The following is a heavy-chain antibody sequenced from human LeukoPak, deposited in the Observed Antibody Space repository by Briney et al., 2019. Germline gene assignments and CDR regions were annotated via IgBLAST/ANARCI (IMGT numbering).Heavy chain of an antibody. CDR2: ISGSGDRT. V-gene: IGHV3-23*01. CDR1: GFTFSNYA. D-gene: IGHD3-22*01. Sequence: GGSLRLSCAASGFTFSNYAMSWARQAPGKGLEWVSTISGSGDRTYYAASVKGRFTISRDNSKNTLFLHMTSLRAEDTAVFYCAKDLDDSSGFYSYHHWGQGTLVTVSS. CDR3: AKDLDDSSGFYSYHH. J-gene: IGHJ1*01.